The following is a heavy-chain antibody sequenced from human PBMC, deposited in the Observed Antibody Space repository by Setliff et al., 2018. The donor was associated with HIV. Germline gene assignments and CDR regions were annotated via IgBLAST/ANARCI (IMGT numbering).Heavy chain of an antibody. J-gene: IGHJ4*02. CDR2: IRSEANSYAT. CDR1: GFTVSSNF. D-gene: IGHD6-25*01. Sequence: GGSLRLSCAASGFTVSSNFMSWVRQAPGKGLEWVGRIRSEANSYATAYAASVKGRFTISRDDSKNTAYLQMNSLRAEDTAVYYCARGPHMAATTYWGQGTLVTVSS. V-gene: IGHV3-73*01. CDR3: ARGPHMAATTY.